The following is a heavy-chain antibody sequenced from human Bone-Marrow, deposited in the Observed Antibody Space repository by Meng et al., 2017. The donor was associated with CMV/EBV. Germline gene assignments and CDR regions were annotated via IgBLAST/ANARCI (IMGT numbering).Heavy chain of an antibody. CDR1: GGSISSGDYY. V-gene: IGHV4-30-4*08. CDR2: IYYSGSN. CDR3: ATVGLGMNWFDP. Sequence: QLQASGPGLVQPSKPLSLTCTVSGGSISSGDYYWSWIRQPPGKGLEWIGYIYYSGSNYYNPSLKSRVTISVDTSKNQFSLKLSSVTAADTAVYYCATVGLGMNWFDPWGQGTLVTVSS. J-gene: IGHJ5*02.